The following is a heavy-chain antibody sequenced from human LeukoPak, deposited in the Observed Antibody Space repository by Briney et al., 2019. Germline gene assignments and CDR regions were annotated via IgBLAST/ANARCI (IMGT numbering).Heavy chain of an antibody. D-gene: IGHD4-11*01. CDR3: ASGDNYSNYYFDY. J-gene: IGHJ4*02. V-gene: IGHV4-59*01. Sequence: PSETLSLTCTVSGGSLSSSYWSWIRQPPGKGLNWIGYIYYSGTTSYNPSLKSRVSISVDTSRNQFSLKLSSVTAADTAVYYCASGDNYSNYYFDYWGQGTLVTVSS. CDR1: GGSLSSSY. CDR2: IYYSGTT.